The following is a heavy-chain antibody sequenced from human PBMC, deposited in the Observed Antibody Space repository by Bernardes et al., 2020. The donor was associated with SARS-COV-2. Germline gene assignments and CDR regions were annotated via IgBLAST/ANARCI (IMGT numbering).Heavy chain of an antibody. CDR3: ARHFRGGRGYYFDY. Sequence: SETLSLTCTVSGGSISSSSYYWGWIRQPPGQGLEWIGSIYYSGSTYYNPSLKSRVTISVDTSKNQFSLKLSSVTAADTAVYYCARHFRGGRGYYFDYWGQGTLVTVSS. D-gene: IGHD1-26*01. CDR1: GGSISSSSYY. CDR2: IYYSGST. V-gene: IGHV4-39*01. J-gene: IGHJ4*02.